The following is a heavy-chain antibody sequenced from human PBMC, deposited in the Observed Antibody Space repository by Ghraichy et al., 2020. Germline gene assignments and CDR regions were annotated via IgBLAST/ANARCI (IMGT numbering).Heavy chain of an antibody. CDR2: ISSSRSAM. CDR1: GFSFSDYS. J-gene: IGHJ6*02. CDR3: VRGYNYGLSYFYYGMDV. D-gene: IGHD3-10*01. V-gene: IGHV3-48*02. Sequence: GSLRLSCAASGFSFSDYSMNWVRQAPGKGLEWVSYISSSRSAMYYADSVKGRFTVSRDNAKNSLYLQMNSLRDEDTAVYYCVRGYNYGLSYFYYGMDVWGQGTTVTVSS.